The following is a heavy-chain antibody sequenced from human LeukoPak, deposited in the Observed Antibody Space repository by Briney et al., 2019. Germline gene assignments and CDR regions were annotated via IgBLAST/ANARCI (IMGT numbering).Heavy chain of an antibody. CDR2: IYYSGTT. Sequence: SETLSLTCTVSGGSIDSSNYYWDWIRQPPGKGLEWLGNIYYSGTTFYTSSLKSRVTISADMSKNQFSLRLTSVPAADTAVYYCARQRADYFYHYMDVWGKGTTVIVSS. J-gene: IGHJ6*03. CDR1: GGSIDSSNYY. V-gene: IGHV4-39*01. CDR3: ARQRADYFYHYMDV.